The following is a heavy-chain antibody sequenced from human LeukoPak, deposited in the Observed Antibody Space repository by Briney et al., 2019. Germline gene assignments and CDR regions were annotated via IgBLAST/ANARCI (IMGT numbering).Heavy chain of an antibody. Sequence: GGSLRLSCAASGFALSTYWMDWVRQAPGKGPVWISHISGDGSRTSYADSVKGRFTISRDNAKNTLYLQMNSLRAEDTAVYYCGRNRGYGALDYWGQGTLVTVSS. CDR2: ISGDGSRT. CDR3: GRNRGYGALDY. J-gene: IGHJ4*02. CDR1: GFALSTYW. V-gene: IGHV3-74*01. D-gene: IGHD5-12*01.